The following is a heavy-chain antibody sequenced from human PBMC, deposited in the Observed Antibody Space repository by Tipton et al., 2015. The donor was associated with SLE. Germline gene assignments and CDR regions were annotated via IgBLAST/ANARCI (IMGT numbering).Heavy chain of an antibody. CDR2: IYYSGSTT. V-gene: IGHV4-39*01. CDR1: NGSISRSSYY. J-gene: IGHJ3*02. D-gene: IGHD5-12*01. CDR3: AGRRTGYRDAFDI. Sequence: LRLSCRVSNGSISRSSYYWGWIRQPPGKGLEWIASIYYSGSTTYYNPSLKSRVTISVDTSNNQFSLLLTSVSAPDTAVYYCAGRRTGYRDAFDIWGQGTMVTVSS.